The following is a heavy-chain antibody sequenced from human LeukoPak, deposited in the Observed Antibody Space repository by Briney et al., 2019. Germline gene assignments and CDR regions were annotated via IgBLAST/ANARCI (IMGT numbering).Heavy chain of an antibody. CDR1: GGSITNYY. CDR2: IHYSGST. V-gene: IGHV4-59*12. J-gene: IGHJ6*03. CDR3: ARASMTYYYYYYMGV. Sequence: SETLSLTFTVSGGSITNYYWTWIRQPPGKGLEWIGYIHYSGSTNYNPSLKSRVTISVDTSKNQFSLKLSSVTAADTAVYYCARASMTYYYYYYMGVWGKGTTVTVSS.